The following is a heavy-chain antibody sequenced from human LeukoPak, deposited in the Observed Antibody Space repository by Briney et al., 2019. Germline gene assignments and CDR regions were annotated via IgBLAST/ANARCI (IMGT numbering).Heavy chain of an antibody. Sequence: SETLSLTCTVSGGSIISSDYYWGWVRQPPGKGLEWIGTISYSGNTDYNPSLRSRVTISVDTSNNQFSLRLGSVTAADTAVYYCGVCSGGSCYFDYWGQGTLVTVSS. J-gene: IGHJ4*02. CDR2: ISYSGNT. CDR3: GVCSGGSCYFDY. D-gene: IGHD2-15*01. V-gene: IGHV4-39*01. CDR1: GGSIISSDYY.